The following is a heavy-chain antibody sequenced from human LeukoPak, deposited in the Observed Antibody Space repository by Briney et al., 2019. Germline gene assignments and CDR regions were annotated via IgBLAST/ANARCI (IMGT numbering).Heavy chain of an antibody. D-gene: IGHD3-10*01. CDR1: GFTFSNYG. Sequence: GGSLRLSCAASGFTFSNYGMHWVRQAPGKGLEWVAVVLYDGSNKYYADSVKGRFTISRDNSKNTLYLQMNSLRAEDTAVYYCASRYYYGSGSFQDNWFDPWGQGTLVTVSS. V-gene: IGHV3-30*03. J-gene: IGHJ5*02. CDR2: VLYDGSNK. CDR3: ASRYYYGSGSFQDNWFDP.